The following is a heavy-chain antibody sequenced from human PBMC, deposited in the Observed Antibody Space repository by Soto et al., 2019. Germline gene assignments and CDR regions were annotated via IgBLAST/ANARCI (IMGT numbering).Heavy chain of an antibody. CDR3: AHGSCSSADCYPNPYLDY. J-gene: IGHJ4*02. CDR2: IYWDDDE. V-gene: IGHV2-5*02. CDR1: GFSLSTTAEG. Sequence: QITLKESGPTLVKPTQTLTLTCTFSGFSLSTTAEGVGWIRQPPGKALEWLALIYWDDDERYSPSLKSRLTITKDTYNNQVVLTMTNVDPVDTATYYCAHGSCSSADCYPNPYLDYWGQGILVTVSS. D-gene: IGHD2-2*01.